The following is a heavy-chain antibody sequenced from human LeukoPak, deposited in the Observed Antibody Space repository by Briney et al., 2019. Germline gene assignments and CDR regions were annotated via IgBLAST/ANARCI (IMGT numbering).Heavy chain of an antibody. CDR3: ATGGYSYGFNFDY. D-gene: IGHD5-18*01. J-gene: IGHJ4*02. Sequence: SETLSLTCAVYGGSFSGYYWSWIRQPPGKGLEWIGEINHSGSTNYNPSLKSRVTISVDTSKNQFSLKLNSVTAADTAVYYCATGGYSYGFNFDYWGQGTLVTVSS. V-gene: IGHV4-34*01. CDR2: INHSGST. CDR1: GGSFSGYY.